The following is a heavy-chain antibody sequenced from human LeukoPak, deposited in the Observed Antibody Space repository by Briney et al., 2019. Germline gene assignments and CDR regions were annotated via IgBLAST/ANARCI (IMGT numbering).Heavy chain of an antibody. D-gene: IGHD2-21*01. J-gene: IGHJ4*02. CDR3: ARDRQCGY. V-gene: IGHV1-18*01. Sequence: ASVKVSCKPSGYTFTSYGISSVRQAPGQGLEWMGWISPYNGNTNYAPKLQGRLTMTTDTSTSTAYMQRRSLRSDDTAVYYCARDRQCGYWGQGTLVTVSS. CDR1: GYTFTSYG. CDR2: ISPYNGNT.